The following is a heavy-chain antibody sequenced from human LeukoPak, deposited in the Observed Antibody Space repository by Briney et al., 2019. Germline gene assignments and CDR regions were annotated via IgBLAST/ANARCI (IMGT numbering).Heavy chain of an antibody. CDR1: GGPINFYL. CDR2: IYSTGST. J-gene: IGHJ4*02. CDR3: ARGIADPYSFDS. Sequence: SETLSLTCTVSGGPINFYLWHWIPQPAGKRLGWIWRIYSTGSTNYSPSLKSRVTMSVDKSKNQFSLNLSSVTAADTAVYYCARGIADPYSFDSWGQGTLVTVSS. V-gene: IGHV4-4*07. D-gene: IGHD6-13*01.